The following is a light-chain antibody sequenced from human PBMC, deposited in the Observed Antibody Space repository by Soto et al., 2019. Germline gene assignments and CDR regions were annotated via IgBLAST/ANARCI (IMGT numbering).Light chain of an antibody. CDR3: QQYSSLPHT. CDR2: GIS. CDR1: QSVDNRY. J-gene: IGKJ2*01. Sequence: ESVLTQSPGTMSLSPGERATLSCMASQSVDNRYFAWYQQKPGQAPRLLIYGISSRATGIPDRFSGSGSGTDFTLTISRLEPEDFVVYYCQQYSSLPHTFAQGTKLEVK. V-gene: IGKV3-20*01.